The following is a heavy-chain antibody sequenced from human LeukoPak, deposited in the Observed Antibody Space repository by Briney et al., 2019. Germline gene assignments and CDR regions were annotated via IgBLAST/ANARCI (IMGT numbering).Heavy chain of an antibody. CDR2: IQRGGSES. D-gene: IGHD1-26*01. Sequence: PGGSLRLSCAASGFTFTVYWMAWVRQVPGKGLEWVANIQRGGSESYYVDSVKGRFTISRENAKNSLYLQMDSLRVEDTAVYYCARVGRWELQRVFDYWGQGTPVTVSS. J-gene: IGHJ4*02. V-gene: IGHV3-7*01. CDR3: ARVGRWELQRVFDY. CDR1: GFTFTVYW.